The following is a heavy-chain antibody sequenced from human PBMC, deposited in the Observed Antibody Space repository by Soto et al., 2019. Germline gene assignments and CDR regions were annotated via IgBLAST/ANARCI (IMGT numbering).Heavy chain of an antibody. CDR2: ISAYNGNT. Sequence: SVKVSCKASGYTFTSYGISWVRQAPGQGLEWMGWISAYNGNTNYAQKLQGRVTMTTDTSTSTAYMELRSLRSDDTAVYYCATREGNYDSSGYYSYWGQGTLVTVSS. CDR1: GYTFTSYG. CDR3: ATREGNYDSSGYYSY. J-gene: IGHJ4*02. D-gene: IGHD3-22*01. V-gene: IGHV1-18*01.